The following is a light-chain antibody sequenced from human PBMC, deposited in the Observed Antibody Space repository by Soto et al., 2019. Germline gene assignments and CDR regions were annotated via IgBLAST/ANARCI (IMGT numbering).Light chain of an antibody. CDR2: DDN. CDR3: GTWDTSLPACV. J-gene: IGLJ1*01. Sequence: QSVLTQPPSVSAAPGQRVTISCSGSASNIGNNSVSWYQQLPGAAPKLLIYDDNNRPLGIPDRFSGSKSGTSATLGITGLQTGDEADYYCGTWDTSLPACVFGPGTKLTVL. V-gene: IGLV1-51*01. CDR1: ASNIGNNS.